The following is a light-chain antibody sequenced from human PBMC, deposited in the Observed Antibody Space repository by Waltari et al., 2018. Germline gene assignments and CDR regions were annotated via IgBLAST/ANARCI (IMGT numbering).Light chain of an antibody. CDR3: QQYYTAPST. Sequence: DIVMTQSPASLAVSLGERPTINCTSSLSVYSTSTRETCLGWYQQKPGPPPKLLFHWASTREPGVPDRFSGSGSGTDFTLTSSSLQAEDVALYYCQQYYTAPSTFGQGTRLEIK. J-gene: IGKJ5*01. V-gene: IGKV4-1*01. CDR2: WAS. CDR1: LSVYSTSTRETC.